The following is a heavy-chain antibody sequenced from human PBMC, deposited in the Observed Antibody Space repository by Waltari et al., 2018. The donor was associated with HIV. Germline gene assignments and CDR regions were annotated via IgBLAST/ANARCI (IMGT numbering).Heavy chain of an antibody. CDR1: GFTFSSSG. CDR3: ARDKTRAAGGGFDP. V-gene: IGHV3-33*01. CDR2: IWYDGSNK. J-gene: IGHJ5*02. D-gene: IGHD6-13*01. Sequence: QVQLVESGGGVVQPGRSLRLSCAASGFTFSSSGMHWVRQAPGKGLEWVAVIWYDGSNKYYADSVKGRFTISRDNSKNTLYLQMNSLRAEDTAVYYCARDKTRAAGGGFDPWGQGTLVTVSS.